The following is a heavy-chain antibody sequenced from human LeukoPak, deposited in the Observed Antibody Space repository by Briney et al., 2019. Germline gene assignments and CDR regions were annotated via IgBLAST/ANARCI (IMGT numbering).Heavy chain of an antibody. CDR3: ARGQLGAIYYYYYMDV. J-gene: IGHJ6*03. D-gene: IGHD1-1*01. CDR1: GFTFSSYS. V-gene: IGHV3-21*01. Sequence: GGSLRLSCAASGFTFSSYSMNWVRQAPGKGLEWVSSISSSSSYIYYADSVKGRFTISRGNAKNSLYLQMNSLRAEDTAVYYCARGQLGAIYYYYYMDVWGKGTTVTVSS. CDR2: ISSSSSYI.